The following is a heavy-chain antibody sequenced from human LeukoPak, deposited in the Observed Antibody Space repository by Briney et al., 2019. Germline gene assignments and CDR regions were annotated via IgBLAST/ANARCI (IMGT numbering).Heavy chain of an antibody. V-gene: IGHV4-34*08. CDR3: AMNVFY. Sequence: GSLRLSCAASGFTFSNAWMSWIRQPPGKGLEWIGEINHSGSTNYNPSLKSRVTVSVDTSKNQFSLKLSSVIAADTAVYYCAMNVFYWGQGTLVTVSS. D-gene: IGHD3-16*01. J-gene: IGHJ4*02. CDR2: INHSGST. CDR1: GFTFSNAW.